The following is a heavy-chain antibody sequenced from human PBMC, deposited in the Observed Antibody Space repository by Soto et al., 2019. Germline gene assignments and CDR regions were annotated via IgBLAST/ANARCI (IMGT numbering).Heavy chain of an antibody. Sequence: ASLKVCCKASGDTFTSYYMHWVRQAPGQGLEWMGIINPSGGSTTYAQNFRGRVTMTRDTSTSTVYMELRSLRSEDTAIYYCAVSYSDFDYWGQGTLVTVSS. CDR1: GDTFTSYY. CDR3: AVSYSDFDY. D-gene: IGHD4-4*01. J-gene: IGHJ4*02. CDR2: INPSGGST. V-gene: IGHV1-46*01.